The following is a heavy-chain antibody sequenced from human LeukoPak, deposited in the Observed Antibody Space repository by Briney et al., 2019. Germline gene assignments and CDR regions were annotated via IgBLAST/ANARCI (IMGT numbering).Heavy chain of an antibody. CDR1: GGSISSYY. V-gene: IGHV4-4*07. Sequence: SETLSLTCTVSGGSISSYYWSWIRQPAGKGLEWIGRIYTSGSTNYNPSLKSRVTMSVDTSKNQFSLKLSSVTAADTAVYYCARTYVSSGWYLGGTYNWFDPWGQGTLVTVSS. J-gene: IGHJ5*02. CDR2: IYTSGST. CDR3: ARTYVSSGWYLGGTYNWFDP. D-gene: IGHD6-19*01.